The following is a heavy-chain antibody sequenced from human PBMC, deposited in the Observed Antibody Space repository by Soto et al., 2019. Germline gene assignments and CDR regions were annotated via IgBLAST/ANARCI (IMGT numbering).Heavy chain of an antibody. J-gene: IGHJ4*02. CDR1: GGNFSSFA. D-gene: IGHD3-22*01. CDR3: ARENRDSSGFFLPKILLDY. Sequence: ASVKVSCKASGGNFSSFAISWVRQAPGQGLEWMGGIISFFGASDSATAKYAQRFQGRVTITADKSTSTAYMELSSLRSDDTAVYYCARENRDSSGFFLPKILLDYWGPGTLVTVSS. CDR2: IISFFGASDSATA. V-gene: IGHV1-69*06.